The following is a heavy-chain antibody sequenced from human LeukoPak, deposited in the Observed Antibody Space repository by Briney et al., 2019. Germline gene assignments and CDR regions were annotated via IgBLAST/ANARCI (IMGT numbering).Heavy chain of an antibody. V-gene: IGHV3-30-3*01. CDR1: GYTFTGYY. Sequence: SCKASGYTFTGYYMHWVRQAPGKGLEWVAVISYDGSNKYYADSVKGRFTISRDNSKNTLYLQMNSLRAEDTAVYYCARRAYDFWSGYYYYYMDVWGKGTTVTVSS. J-gene: IGHJ6*03. CDR3: ARRAYDFWSGYYYYYMDV. CDR2: ISYDGSNK. D-gene: IGHD3-3*01.